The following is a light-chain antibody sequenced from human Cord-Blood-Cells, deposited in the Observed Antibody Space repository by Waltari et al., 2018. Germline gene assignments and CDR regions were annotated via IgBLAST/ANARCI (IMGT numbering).Light chain of an antibody. Sequence: DIQMTQSPSSLSVSVGDRVTITCRASQSIRSYLNWYQQKPGKAPKLLIYAASSLQSGVPSRFSGSGSGTDFTLTISSLQPEDVAAYYCQQSYSTPYTFGQGTKLEIK. CDR2: AAS. CDR1: QSIRSY. V-gene: IGKV1-39*01. CDR3: QQSYSTPYT. J-gene: IGKJ2*01.